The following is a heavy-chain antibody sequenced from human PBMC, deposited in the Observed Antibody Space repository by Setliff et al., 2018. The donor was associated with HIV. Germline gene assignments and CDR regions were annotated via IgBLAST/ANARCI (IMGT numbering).Heavy chain of an antibody. CDR2: IYYIGTT. J-gene: IGHJ2*01. Sequence: PSETLSLTCTVSGGSISNSNYYWGWIRQPPGKGLEWVGSIYYIGTTYYNPSLKSRVTISIDKSKNDFSLKLTSVTAADTAMYYCARLASTRDWYFDLWGRGTLVTVSS. CDR1: GGSISNSNYY. V-gene: IGHV4-39*02. CDR3: ARLASTRDWYFDL.